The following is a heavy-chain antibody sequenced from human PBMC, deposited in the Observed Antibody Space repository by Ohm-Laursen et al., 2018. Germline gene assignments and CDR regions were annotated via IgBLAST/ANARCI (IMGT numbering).Heavy chain of an antibody. CDR1: GGSISSYY. CDR3: ARRANSAYPYYLDH. J-gene: IGHJ4*02. Sequence: GTLSLTCTVSGGSISSYYWTWIRQPPGKGLEWIGYIYYTGSTSYNPSLKSRVTISVDTSKNQFSLKLSSVTAAGTAVYYCARRANSAYPYYLDHWGQGTLVTVSS. CDR2: IYYTGST. V-gene: IGHV4-59*08. D-gene: IGHD3-22*01.